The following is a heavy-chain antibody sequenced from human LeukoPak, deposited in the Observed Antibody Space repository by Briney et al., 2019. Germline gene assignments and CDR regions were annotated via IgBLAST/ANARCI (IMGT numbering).Heavy chain of an antibody. V-gene: IGHV3-23*01. D-gene: IGHD1-26*01. CDR3: AKDPVGATSPKQSYFDY. CDR2: ISGSGGST. CDR1: GFTFSSYA. Sequence: GGSLRLSCEGSGFTFSSYAMSWVRQAPGKGLEWVSAISGSGGSTYYADSVKGRFTISRDNSKNTLYLQMNSLRAEDTAVYYCAKDPVGATSPKQSYFDYWGQGTLVTVSS. J-gene: IGHJ4*02.